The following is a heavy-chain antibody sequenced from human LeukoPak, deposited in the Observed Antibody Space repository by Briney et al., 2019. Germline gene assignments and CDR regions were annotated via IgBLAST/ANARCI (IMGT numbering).Heavy chain of an antibody. D-gene: IGHD3-10*01. Sequence: SETLSLTCTVSGYSISSGDYWGWIRQPPGKGLEGIVRIYHSGSTYYNPSLKSRVTISVDTSKTQFSLKLRSVTAADTAVYSCPRVGNGSGSYYPFDYWGPGTLVTVSS. CDR3: PRVGNGSGSYYPFDY. V-gene: IGHV4-38-2*02. J-gene: IGHJ4*02. CDR1: GYSISSGDY. CDR2: IYHSGST.